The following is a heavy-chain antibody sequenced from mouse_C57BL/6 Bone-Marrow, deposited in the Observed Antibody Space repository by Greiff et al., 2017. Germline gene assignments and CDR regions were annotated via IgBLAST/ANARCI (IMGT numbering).Heavy chain of an antibody. CDR2: IYPSDSET. Sequence: VQLKQPGAELVRPGSSVKLSCKASGYTFTSYWMDWVKQRPGQGLEWIGNIYPSDSETHYNQKFKDKATLTVDKSSSTAYMPLSSLTSEDSAVYYCARSYYGDYYAMDYWGQGTSVTVSS. V-gene: IGHV1-61*01. CDR1: GYTFTSYW. D-gene: IGHD1-1*01. CDR3: ARSYYGDYYAMDY. J-gene: IGHJ4*01.